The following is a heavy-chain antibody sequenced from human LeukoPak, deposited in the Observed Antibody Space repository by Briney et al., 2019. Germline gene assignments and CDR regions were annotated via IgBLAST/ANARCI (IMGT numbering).Heavy chain of an antibody. CDR1: GFTFSDYY. CDR3: ARPPYSSSWYLDY. Sequence: PGGSLRLSCAASGFTFSDYYMSWIRQAPGKGLEWVPYISSSGSTIYYADSVKGRFTISRDNAKNSLYLQMNSLRAEDTAVYYCARPPYSSSWYLDYWGQGTLVTVSS. J-gene: IGHJ4*02. V-gene: IGHV3-11*01. D-gene: IGHD6-13*01. CDR2: ISSSGSTI.